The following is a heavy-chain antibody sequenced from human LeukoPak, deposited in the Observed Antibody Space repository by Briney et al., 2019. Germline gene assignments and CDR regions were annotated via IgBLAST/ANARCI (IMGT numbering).Heavy chain of an antibody. J-gene: IGHJ4*02. D-gene: IGHD3-22*01. V-gene: IGHV4-4*07. CDR3: ARDGRDNYDTPGHDL. CDR2: IYASGST. Sequence: PSETLSLTCTVSGGSISNYYWSWIRQPAGKGLEWIGRIYASGSTNYNPSLKSRVTISADTSKSELSLKLRSVTAADTAVYYCARDGRDNYDTPGHDLWGQGTLVTVSS. CDR1: GGSISNYY.